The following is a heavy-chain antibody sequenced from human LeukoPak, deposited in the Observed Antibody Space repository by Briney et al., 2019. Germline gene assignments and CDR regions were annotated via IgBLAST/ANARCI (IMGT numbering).Heavy chain of an antibody. V-gene: IGHV1-69*06. Sequence: ASVKVSCKASGGTFSSYAISWVRQAPGQGLEWMGGIIPIFGTADYAQKFQGRVTITADKSTSTAYMELSSLRSEDTAVYYCSLHRPREYYDILTGYYDLDYWGQGTLVTVSS. CDR3: SLHRPREYYDILTGYYDLDY. CDR1: GGTFSSYA. D-gene: IGHD3-9*01. CDR2: IIPIFGTA. J-gene: IGHJ4*02.